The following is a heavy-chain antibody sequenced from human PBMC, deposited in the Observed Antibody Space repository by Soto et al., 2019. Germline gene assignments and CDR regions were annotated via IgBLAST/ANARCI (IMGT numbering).Heavy chain of an antibody. CDR3: ATYYGSGSYFPDHYYYGMDV. V-gene: IGHV3-48*01. Sequence: GGSLRLSCAASGFTFSIYLMHWVRQAPGKGLEWVSYISSDSSNIAYADSVKGRFTISRDNAKNSLYLQMNSLRAEDTAVYYCATYYGSGSYFPDHYYYGMDVWGQGTTVTVSS. D-gene: IGHD3-10*01. CDR2: ISSDSSNI. J-gene: IGHJ6*02. CDR1: GFTFSIYL.